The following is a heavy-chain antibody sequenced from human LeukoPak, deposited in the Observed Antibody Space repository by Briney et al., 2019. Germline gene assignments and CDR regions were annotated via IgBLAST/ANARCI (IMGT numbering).Heavy chain of an antibody. V-gene: IGHV1-18*01. D-gene: IGHD4-17*01. CDR1: GYTFTSYR. Sequence: ASVTVSYKASGYTFTSYRISWVRQAPGQGLEWMGWISAYNGNTNYAQKLQGRVTMTTDTSTSTAYMELRSLRSDDTAVYYCAREATVTTDGMGEGLYHFNNWGKETLVTVSS. CDR3: AREATVTTDGMGEGLYHFNN. J-gene: IGHJ4*02. CDR2: ISAYNGNT.